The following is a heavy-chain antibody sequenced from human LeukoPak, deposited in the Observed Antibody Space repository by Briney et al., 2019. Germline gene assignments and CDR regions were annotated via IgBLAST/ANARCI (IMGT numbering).Heavy chain of an antibody. V-gene: IGHV3-30-3*01. CDR1: GFTFSSYA. CDR3: AREDTPRKYSSSSSDY. CDR2: ISYDGSNK. Sequence: GGSLRLSCAASGFTFSSYAMHWVRQAPGKGLEWVAVISYDGSNKYYADSVKGRFTISRDNSKNTLYLQMNSLRAEDTAVYYCAREDTPRKYSSSSSDYWGQGTLVTVSS. D-gene: IGHD6-6*01. J-gene: IGHJ4*02.